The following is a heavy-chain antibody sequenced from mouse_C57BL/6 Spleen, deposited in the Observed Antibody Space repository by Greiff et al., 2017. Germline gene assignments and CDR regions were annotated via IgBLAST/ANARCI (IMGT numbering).Heavy chain of an antibody. V-gene: IGHV1-61*01. CDR2: IYPSDSET. CDR3: ARRTAYYFDY. CDR1: GYTFTSYW. Sequence: QVQLQQPGAELVRPGSSVKLSCKASGYTFTSYWMDWVKQRPGQGLEWIGNIYPSDSETHYNQKFKDKATLTVDKSSSTAYMQLSSLTSEDSAVYYCARRTAYYFDYWGQGTTLTVSS. J-gene: IGHJ2*01.